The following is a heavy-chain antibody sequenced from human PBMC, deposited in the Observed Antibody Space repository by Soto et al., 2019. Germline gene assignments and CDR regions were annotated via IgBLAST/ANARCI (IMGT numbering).Heavy chain of an antibody. CDR3: ARGASGDKVDS. CDR2: IYNSGST. CDR1: DGSISSGDYS. Sequence: QVQLQEPGPRLVEPSQTLSLTCTVSDGSISSGDYSWSWIRQPPGTGLVWIGRIYNSGSTYSNPALKRRVTISVTMSKNQFSLELSSVTAADTAVYYCARGASGDKVDSWGQGTLVTVS. D-gene: IGHD1-26*01. V-gene: IGHV4-30-4*01. J-gene: IGHJ4*02.